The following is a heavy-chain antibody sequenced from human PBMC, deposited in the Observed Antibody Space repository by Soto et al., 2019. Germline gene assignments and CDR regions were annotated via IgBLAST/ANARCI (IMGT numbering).Heavy chain of an antibody. V-gene: IGHV3-64*01. D-gene: IGHD3-10*01. J-gene: IGHJ4*02. CDR2: ISSNGGTT. Sequence: EVQLAESGGGMVQPGGSLRLSCVASGFTFSSYDMHWVRQAPGKGLEYVSSISSNGGTTYYGNSVKGRFTISRDTSKNPLYLQMGSLRAEDMAVYYCVRRVSGDYDYWGQGTLVTVSS. CDR3: VRRVSGDYDY. CDR1: GFTFSSYD.